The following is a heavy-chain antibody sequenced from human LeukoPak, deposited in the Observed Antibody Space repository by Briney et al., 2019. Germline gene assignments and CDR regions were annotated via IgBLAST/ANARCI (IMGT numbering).Heavy chain of an antibody. V-gene: IGHV3-23*01. CDR1: GFTLNKYG. CDR3: AKDGVRRDDY. Sequence: GGSLRLSCAASGFTLNKYGTKWVRHAPGNGMEWDSEIGGGGGDIRYVDSVKGRFTISRDNAKNTLYLQMNSLRDEDTAIYYCAKDGVRRDDYWGQGTLVTVSS. D-gene: IGHD3-3*01. CDR2: IGGGGGDI. J-gene: IGHJ4*02.